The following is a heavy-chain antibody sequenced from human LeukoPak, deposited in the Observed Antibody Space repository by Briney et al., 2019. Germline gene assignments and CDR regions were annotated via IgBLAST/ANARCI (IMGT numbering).Heavy chain of an antibody. D-gene: IGHD2-2*01. Sequence: GGSLRLSCAASGFTFSSYSMNWVRQAPGKGLELVSSISSSSSYIYYADSVKGRFTISRDNAKNSLYLQMNSLRAEDTAVYYCAREGKTDCSSTSCYPLDVWGKGTTVTVSS. CDR2: ISSSSSYI. V-gene: IGHV3-21*01. CDR1: GFTFSSYS. CDR3: AREGKTDCSSTSCYPLDV. J-gene: IGHJ6*04.